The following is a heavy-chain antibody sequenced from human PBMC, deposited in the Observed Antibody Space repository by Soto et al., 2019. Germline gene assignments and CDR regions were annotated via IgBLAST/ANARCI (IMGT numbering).Heavy chain of an antibody. CDR3: ARLQFDIVVVPAAIGDYYYYYMDV. CDR1: GGSISSYY. CDR2: IYYSGST. V-gene: IGHV4-59*08. Sequence: SETLSLTCTVSGGSISSYYWSWIRQPPGKGLEWIGYIYYSGSTNYNPSLKSRVTISVDTSKNQFSLKLSSVTAADTAVYYGARLQFDIVVVPAAIGDYYYYYMDVWGKGTTVTVSS. J-gene: IGHJ6*03. D-gene: IGHD2-2*01.